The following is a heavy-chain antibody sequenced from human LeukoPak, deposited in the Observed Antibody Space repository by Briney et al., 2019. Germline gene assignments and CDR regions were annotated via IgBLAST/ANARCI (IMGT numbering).Heavy chain of an antibody. CDR2: MNPNSGNT. J-gene: IGHJ4*02. D-gene: IGHD3-22*01. CDR3: ARASGSSGSLDY. Sequence: ASVKVSCKASGYTFTSYDINWVRQATGQGLEWMGWMNPNSGNTGYAQKFQGRVTMTRNTSISTAYMELSSLRSEDTAVYYCARASGSSGSLDYWGQGTLVTVSS. CDR1: GYTFTSYD. V-gene: IGHV1-8*01.